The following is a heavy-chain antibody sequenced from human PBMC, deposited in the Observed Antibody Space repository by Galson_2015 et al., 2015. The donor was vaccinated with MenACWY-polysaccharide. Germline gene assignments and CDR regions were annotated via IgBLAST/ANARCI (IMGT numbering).Heavy chain of an antibody. CDR1: GGSISSSPYY. CDR2: IYYRGTT. V-gene: IGHV4-39*01. Sequence: SETLSLTCAVSGGSISSSPYYWGWIRQPPGKGLEWIGTIYYRGTTYYNPSLKSRVTISVDTSKNQFSLKLTSVTAADTAVYYCASPQCTNGICYWFDPWGQGTLVTVSS. CDR3: ASPQCTNGICYWFDP. D-gene: IGHD2-8*01. J-gene: IGHJ5*02.